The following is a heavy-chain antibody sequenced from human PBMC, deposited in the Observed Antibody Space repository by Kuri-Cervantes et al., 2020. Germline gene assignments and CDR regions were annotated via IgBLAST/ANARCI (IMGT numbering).Heavy chain of an antibody. CDR2: IYSGGST. Sequence: GESLKISCAASGFTFSSYGMHWVRQAPGKGLEWVSVIYSGGSTYYADSVKGRFTISRDNSKNTLYLQMNSLRAEDTAVYYCAREAVTTYYYYGMDVWGQGTTVTVSS. D-gene: IGHD4-17*01. CDR1: GFTFSSYG. V-gene: IGHV3-53*01. CDR3: AREAVTTYYYYGMDV. J-gene: IGHJ6*02.